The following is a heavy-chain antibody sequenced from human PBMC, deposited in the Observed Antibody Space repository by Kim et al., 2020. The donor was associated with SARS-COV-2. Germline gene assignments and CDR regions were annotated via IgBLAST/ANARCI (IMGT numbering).Heavy chain of an antibody. CDR3: ATPVYGDFYGMDV. CDR1: GFTFSSYA. D-gene: IGHD4-17*01. V-gene: IGHV3-30-3*01. J-gene: IGHJ6*02. Sequence: GGSLRLSCAASGFTFSSYAMHWVRQAPGKGLEWVAVISYDGSNKYYADSVKGRFTISRDNSKNTLYLQMNSLRAEDTAVYYCATPVYGDFYGMDVWGQGTTVTVSS. CDR2: ISYDGSNK.